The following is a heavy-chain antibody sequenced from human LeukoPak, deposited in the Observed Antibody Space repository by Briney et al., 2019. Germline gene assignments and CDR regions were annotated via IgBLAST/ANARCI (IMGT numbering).Heavy chain of an antibody. J-gene: IGHJ3*02. CDR3: ARRDGYNMGAFDI. Sequence: GESLKISCRGSGYSFSTYWVGWVRQMPGKGLEWMGIMYPDDSDTRYSPSFQGQFTISADKSISTAYLQWSSLKASDTAMYYCARRDGYNMGAFDIWGQGTMVTVSS. CDR2: MYPDDSDT. D-gene: IGHD5-24*01. CDR1: GYSFSTYW. V-gene: IGHV5-51*01.